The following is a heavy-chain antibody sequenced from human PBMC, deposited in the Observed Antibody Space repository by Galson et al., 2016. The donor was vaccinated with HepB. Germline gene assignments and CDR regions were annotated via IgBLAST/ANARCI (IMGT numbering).Heavy chain of an antibody. CDR1: GFTFSDYW. V-gene: IGHV3-7*04. Sequence: SLRLSCAASGFTFSDYWMNWVRQAPGQGPEWVANIKRDGSQIYYVDSVKGRFTISRDNFQNSLFLQMNSVRAEDTAVYYCARAQWRQARRAAYFDYWGQGALVTVSS. CDR3: ARAQWRQARRAAYFDY. D-gene: IGHD5-18*01. CDR2: IKRDGSQI. J-gene: IGHJ4*02.